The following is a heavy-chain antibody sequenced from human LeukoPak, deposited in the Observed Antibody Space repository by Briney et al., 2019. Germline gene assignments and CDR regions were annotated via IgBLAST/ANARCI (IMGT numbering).Heavy chain of an antibody. J-gene: IGHJ4*02. CDR3: AREDRTGTVDY. V-gene: IGHV3-13*01. D-gene: IGHD1-7*01. CDR2: IGIAGDT. Sequence: GGSLRLSCAASGFTFSSYDMHWVRQATGKGLEWVSAIGIAGDTYYPGSVKGRFTISRENAKNSLYLQMNSLRAGDTAVYYCAREDRTGTVDYWGQGTLVTVSS. CDR1: GFTFSSYD.